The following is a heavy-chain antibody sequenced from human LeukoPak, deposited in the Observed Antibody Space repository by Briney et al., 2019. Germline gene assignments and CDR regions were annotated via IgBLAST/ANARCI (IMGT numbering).Heavy chain of an antibody. CDR1: GFNFNEYS. D-gene: IGHD4-23*01. J-gene: IGHJ4*02. CDR3: AKVHDMYQLLSYFDS. V-gene: IGHV3-43*01. CDR2: IGWDISSK. Sequence: GGSLRLSCTTSGFNFNEYSMHWVRQRPGKGLEWIALIGWDISSKYYAASVKGRFTISRDNSKNALYLQMDNLKTEDSAFYFCAKVHDMYQLLSYFDSWGQGTLVTVSS.